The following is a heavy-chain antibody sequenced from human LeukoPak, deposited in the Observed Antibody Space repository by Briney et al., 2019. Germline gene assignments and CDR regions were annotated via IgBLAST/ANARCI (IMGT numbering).Heavy chain of an antibody. Sequence: ASVNVSCKASGDTFNNYAISWVRQAPGQGLEWMGRIVPILGIANYAQEIQGRLTITADTATSSAYMVLSSLRSDATAVYYCSRDQADYYCGYCSIRLDFDVWGQGTMVTFS. CDR2: IVPILGIA. J-gene: IGHJ3*01. CDR3: SRDQADYYCGYCSIRLDFDV. V-gene: IGHV1-69*04. D-gene: IGHD2-21*01. CDR1: GDTFNNYA.